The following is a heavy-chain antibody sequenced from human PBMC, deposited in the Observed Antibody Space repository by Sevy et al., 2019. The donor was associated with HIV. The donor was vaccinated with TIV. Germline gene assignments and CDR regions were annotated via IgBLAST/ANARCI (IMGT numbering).Heavy chain of an antibody. D-gene: IGHD6-13*01. CDR3: ARGTIAAAGYYYYYGMDV. Sequence: GGSLRLSCAASGFTFSSYAMHWVRQAPGKGLEWVAVISYDGSSKYYADSVKGRFTISRDNSKNTLYLQMNSLRAEDTAVFYCARGTIAAAGYYYYYGMDVWGQGTTVTVSS. J-gene: IGHJ6*02. CDR1: GFTFSSYA. CDR2: ISYDGSSK. V-gene: IGHV3-30-3*01.